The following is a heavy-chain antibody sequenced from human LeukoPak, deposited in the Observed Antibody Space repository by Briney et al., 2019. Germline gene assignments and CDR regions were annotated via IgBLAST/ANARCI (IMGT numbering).Heavy chain of an antibody. J-gene: IGHJ5*02. D-gene: IGHD6-19*01. CDR1: GGTFSTFA. Sequence: WASVKVSCKASGGTFSTFAISWVRQAPGQGLEWMGGIIPIFATANHAEKFQGRVTITADQSTSTAYMELSSLRSEDTAVYYCAKDGQQWLVEGTFDPWGQGTLVTVSS. CDR3: AKDGQQWLVEGTFDP. CDR2: IIPIFATA. V-gene: IGHV1-69*01.